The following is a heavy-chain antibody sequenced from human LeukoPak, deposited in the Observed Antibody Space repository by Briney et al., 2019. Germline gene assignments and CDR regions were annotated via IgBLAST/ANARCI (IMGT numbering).Heavy chain of an antibody. V-gene: IGHV3-23*01. Sequence: PGGSLRLSCAASGFTFRSYAMSWVRQAPGKGLEWVSAVGSGATPYYADSVKGRFTISRDDSKNMLHLQANSLRAEDTAVYYCARQLGYCSRGNCYFNSWGQGTLVTVSS. CDR2: VGSGATP. CDR3: ARQLGYCSRGNCYFNS. CDR1: GFTFRSYA. J-gene: IGHJ4*02. D-gene: IGHD2-2*01.